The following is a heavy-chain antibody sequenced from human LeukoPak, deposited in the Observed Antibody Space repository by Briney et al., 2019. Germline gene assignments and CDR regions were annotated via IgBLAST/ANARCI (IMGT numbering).Heavy chain of an antibody. V-gene: IGHV1-69*13. Sequence: GASVKDSCKASGYTFTSYYMHWVRQAPGQGLEWMGGIIPILGTANYAQKFQGRVTITADESTSTVHMELSSLRSEDTAVYYCATNTYNGYAIDSWGQGTLITVSS. D-gene: IGHD5-12*01. CDR1: GYTFTSYY. CDR3: ATNTYNGYAIDS. CDR2: IIPILGTA. J-gene: IGHJ4*02.